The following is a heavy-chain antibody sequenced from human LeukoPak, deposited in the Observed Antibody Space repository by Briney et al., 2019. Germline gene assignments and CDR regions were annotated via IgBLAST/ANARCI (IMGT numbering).Heavy chain of an antibody. CDR3: AKFGIAAADNFDN. D-gene: IGHD6-13*01. CDR1: GFTFSSYG. V-gene: IGHV3-30*02. CDR2: IRYDGSNK. Sequence: PGGSLRLSCAASGFTFSSYGMHWVRQAPGKGLEWVAFIRYDGSNKYYADSVKGRFTISRDNSKNTLYLQMNSLRAEDTAVYYCAKFGIAAADNFDNLGQGTLVTVSS. J-gene: IGHJ4*02.